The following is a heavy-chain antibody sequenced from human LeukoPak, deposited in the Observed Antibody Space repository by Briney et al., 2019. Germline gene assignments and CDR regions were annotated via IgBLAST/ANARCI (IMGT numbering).Heavy chain of an antibody. CDR2: IYYSGST. D-gene: IGHD3-10*01. CDR3: ARQWFGEFYFDY. CDR1: GGSISSSSYY. Sequence: SETLSLTCTVSGGSISSSSYYWGWIRQPPGKGLEWIGSIYYSGSTYYNPSLKSRVTISVDTSKNQFSLKLSSVTAADTAVYYCARQWFGEFYFDYWGQGTLVTVSS. J-gene: IGHJ4*02. V-gene: IGHV4-39*01.